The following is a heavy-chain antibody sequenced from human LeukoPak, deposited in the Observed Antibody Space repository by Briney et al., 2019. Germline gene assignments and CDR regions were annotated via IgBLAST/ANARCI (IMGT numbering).Heavy chain of an antibody. V-gene: IGHV3-7*01. CDR2: INEDGSQT. Sequence: GGSLRLSCAASGFSFGIFWMTWIRQAPGKGLEWVGHINEDGSQTNYIDSVTGRFTISRDNTKDSLYLQMNSLRAEGTAVYFCVRDVGYFHFDSWGQGILVTVSS. CDR1: GFSFGIFW. CDR3: VRDVGYFHFDS. J-gene: IGHJ4*02. D-gene: IGHD1-1*01.